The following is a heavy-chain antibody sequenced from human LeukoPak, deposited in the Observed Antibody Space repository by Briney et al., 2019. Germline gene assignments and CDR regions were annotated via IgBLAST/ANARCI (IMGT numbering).Heavy chain of an antibody. CDR2: IYTSGST. J-gene: IGHJ3*02. CDR3: ARIYGSGSLNAFDI. D-gene: IGHD3-10*01. V-gene: IGHV4-4*09. Sequence: PSETLSLTCTVSGGSISSYYWSWIRQPPGKGLEWIGYIYTSGSTNYNPSLKSRVTMSVDTSKNQFSLKLSSVTAADTAVYYCARIYGSGSLNAFDIWGQGTMVTVSS. CDR1: GGSISSYY.